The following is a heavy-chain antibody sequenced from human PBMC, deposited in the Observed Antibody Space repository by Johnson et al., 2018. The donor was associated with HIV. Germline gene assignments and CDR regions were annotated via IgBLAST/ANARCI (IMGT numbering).Heavy chain of an antibody. CDR1: GFTFSNAW. CDR2: IKSKTDGGTT. J-gene: IGHJ3*01. V-gene: IGHV3-15*01. Sequence: VQLVDSGGGLVKPGGSLRLSCAASGFTFSNAWMSWVRQAPGKGLEWVGRIKSKTDGGTTDYAAPVKGRFTISRDNSKNTLYLHMNSLRVEDTAVYYCARRTYCTGDSCSSGLGTFDLWGQGTMVTVSS. CDR3: ARRTYCTGDSCSSGLGTFDL. D-gene: IGHD2-15*01.